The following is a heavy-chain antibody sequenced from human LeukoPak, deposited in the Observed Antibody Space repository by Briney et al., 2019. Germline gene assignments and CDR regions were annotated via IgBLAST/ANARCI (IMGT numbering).Heavy chain of an antibody. CDR3: AREWYDYGGDSGGY. CDR1: GSTFSGHW. Sequence: GGSLRLSCAGSGSTFSGHWLTWVRQAPGKGLEWVASIKEDGREAHYADSVKGRLTISRDDTKSTLYLQMNSLRVEDTAVYYCAREWYDYGGDSGGYWGQGTLVTVSS. J-gene: IGHJ4*02. CDR2: IKEDGREA. V-gene: IGHV3-7*01. D-gene: IGHD4-23*01.